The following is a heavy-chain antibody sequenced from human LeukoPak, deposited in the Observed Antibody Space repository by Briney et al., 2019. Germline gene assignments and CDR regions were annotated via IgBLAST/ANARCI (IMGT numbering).Heavy chain of an antibody. J-gene: IGHJ4*02. CDR1: GGSISSGGYY. Sequence: SETLSLTCTVSGGSISSGGYYWSWIRQHPGTGLEWIGYIYYSGSTYYNPSLKSRVTISVDTSKNQFSLKLSSVTAADTAVYYCARDEQQLVLVYWGQGTLVTVSS. CDR3: ARDEQQLVLVY. V-gene: IGHV4-31*03. CDR2: IYYSGST. D-gene: IGHD6-13*01.